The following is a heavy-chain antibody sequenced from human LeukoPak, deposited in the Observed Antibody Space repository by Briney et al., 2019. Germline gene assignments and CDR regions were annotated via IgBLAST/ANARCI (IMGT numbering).Heavy chain of an antibody. V-gene: IGHV3-23*01. J-gene: IGHJ4*02. CDR2: ISGSGGST. CDR1: GFTFSSYA. CDR3: AKDRMVRGVITRSGFDY. D-gene: IGHD3-10*01. Sequence: GGSLRLSCAASGFTFSSYAMSWVRQAPGKGLEWVSAISGSGGSTYYADSVKGRFTISRDNSKNTLYLQMNSLRAEDTAVYYCAKDRMVRGVITRSGFDYWGQGTLVTVSS.